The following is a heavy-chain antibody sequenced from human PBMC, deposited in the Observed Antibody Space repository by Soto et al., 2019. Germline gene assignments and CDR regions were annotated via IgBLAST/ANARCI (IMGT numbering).Heavy chain of an antibody. V-gene: IGHV1-18*01. CDR1: GYTFTSYG. CDR3: ARDRFSSGWTVFDY. D-gene: IGHD6-19*01. CDR2: ISAYNGNT. J-gene: IGHJ4*02. Sequence: GASVKVSCKASGYTFTSYGISWVRQAPGQGLEWMGWISAYNGNTNYAQKLQGRVTMTTDTSTSTAYMELRSLRSDDTAVYYCARDRFSSGWTVFDYWGQGTLVTVSS.